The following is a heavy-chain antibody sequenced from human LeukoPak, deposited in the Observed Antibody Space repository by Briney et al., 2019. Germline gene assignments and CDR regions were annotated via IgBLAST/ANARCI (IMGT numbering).Heavy chain of an antibody. V-gene: IGHV4-39*01. CDR1: GGSISSSSYY. Sequence: SETLSLTCTVSGGSISSSSYYWGWIRQPPGKGLEWIGSIYYSGSTYYNPSLKSRVTISVDTSKNQFSLKLSSVTAADTAVYYCAISSGGYSYGLDYWGQGTLVTVSS. D-gene: IGHD5-18*01. CDR2: IYYSGST. CDR3: AISSGGYSYGLDY. J-gene: IGHJ4*02.